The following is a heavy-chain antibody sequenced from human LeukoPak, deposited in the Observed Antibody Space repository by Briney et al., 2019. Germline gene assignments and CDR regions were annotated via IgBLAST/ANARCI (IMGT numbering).Heavy chain of an antibody. V-gene: IGHV4-34*01. D-gene: IGHD3-22*01. CDR2: INHSGST. Sequence: SETPSLTCAVYGGSLSGYYWNWIRQSPGKGLEWIGEINHSGSTNYNPSLKSRVTISVDTSKNQFSLKLSSVTAADTAVYYCARATFDSRGYYYEGEYWGQGTLVTVSS. CDR3: ARATFDSRGYYYEGEY. J-gene: IGHJ4*02. CDR1: GGSLSGYY.